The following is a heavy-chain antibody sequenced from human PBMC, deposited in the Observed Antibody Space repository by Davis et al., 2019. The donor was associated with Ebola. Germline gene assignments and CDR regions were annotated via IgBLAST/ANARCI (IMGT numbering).Heavy chain of an antibody. Sequence: MPSETLSLTCTVSGGSISSGDYYWSWIRQPPGKGLEWIGYIYYSGSTYYNPSLKSRVTISVDTSKNQFSLKLSSVTAADTAVYYCARRGNDYGDYYYYYGMDVWGQGTTVTVSS. D-gene: IGHD4-17*01. CDR1: GGSISSGDYY. J-gene: IGHJ6*02. CDR3: ARRGNDYGDYYYYYGMDV. V-gene: IGHV4-30-4*01. CDR2: IYYSGST.